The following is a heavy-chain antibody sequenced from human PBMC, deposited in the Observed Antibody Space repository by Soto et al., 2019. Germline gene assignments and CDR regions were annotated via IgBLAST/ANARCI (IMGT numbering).Heavy chain of an antibody. CDR3: ARGDMEELPGAVLNYYYYAMDF. D-gene: IGHD2-2*01. CDR2: IYYSGRT. Sequence: SETLSLTCTASGGSSSSYYWSWIRQPPGKGLEWIGYIYYSGRTNYNPSLKSRVTLSVDTSKNQFSLKLSSVTAADTAVYYCARGDMEELPGAVLNYYYYAMDFWGQGTTVTV. J-gene: IGHJ6*02. V-gene: IGHV4-59*01. CDR1: GGSSSSYY.